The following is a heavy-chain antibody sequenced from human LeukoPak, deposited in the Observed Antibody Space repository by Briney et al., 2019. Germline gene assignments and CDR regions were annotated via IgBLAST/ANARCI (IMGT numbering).Heavy chain of an antibody. CDR2: ISGSGGST. CDR3: AKDSPKTRSSWYSFDY. CDR1: GFTFSSYA. J-gene: IGHJ4*02. D-gene: IGHD6-13*01. Sequence: GGSLRLSCAASGFTFSSYAMSWVRQAPGKGLEWGSAISGSGGSTYYADSVKGRFTISRDNSKNTLYLQMNSLRAEDTAVYYCAKDSPKTRSSWYSFDYWGQGTLVTVSS. V-gene: IGHV3-23*01.